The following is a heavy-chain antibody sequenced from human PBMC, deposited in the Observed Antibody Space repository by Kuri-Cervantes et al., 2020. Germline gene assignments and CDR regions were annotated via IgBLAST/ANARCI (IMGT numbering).Heavy chain of an antibody. J-gene: IGHJ5*02. CDR2: IKQDGSEK. CDR1: GFTFSSYW. Sequence: GGSLRLSCAASGFTFSSYWMTWVRQAPGKGLEWVANIKQDGSEKYYVDSVKGRFTTSRDNAKNTLYLQMNSLRAEDTAVYYCARPSSGWFDPWGQGTLVTVSS. V-gene: IGHV3-7*04. D-gene: IGHD6-19*01. CDR3: ARPSSGWFDP.